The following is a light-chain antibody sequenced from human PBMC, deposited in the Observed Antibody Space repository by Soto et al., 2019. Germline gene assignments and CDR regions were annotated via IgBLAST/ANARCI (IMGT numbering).Light chain of an antibody. Sequence: QSVLTQPPSVSAAPGQKVTISCSGSSSNIGNNYVSWYQQLPGTAPKLLIYENNKRPSGIPDRFSGSKSGTSATLGITGLQTGDEADYYCAAWDDSLNGPVFGGGTQLTVL. V-gene: IGLV1-51*01. CDR3: AAWDDSLNGPV. CDR2: ENN. J-gene: IGLJ2*01. CDR1: SSNIGNNY.